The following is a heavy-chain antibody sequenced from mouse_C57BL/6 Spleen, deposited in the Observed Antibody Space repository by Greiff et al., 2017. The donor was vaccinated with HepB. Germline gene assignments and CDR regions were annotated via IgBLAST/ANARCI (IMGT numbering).Heavy chain of an antibody. Sequence: QVQLQQPGAELVMPGASVKLSCKASGYTFTSYWMHWVKQRPGQGLEWIGEIDPSDSYTNYNQKFKGKSTLTVDKSSSTAYMQLSSLTSEDSAVYYWAYGSSSRWFAYWGQRTLVTVSA. V-gene: IGHV1-69*01. CDR1: GYTFTSYW. D-gene: IGHD1-1*01. CDR3: AYGSSSRWFAY. CDR2: IDPSDSYT. J-gene: IGHJ3*01.